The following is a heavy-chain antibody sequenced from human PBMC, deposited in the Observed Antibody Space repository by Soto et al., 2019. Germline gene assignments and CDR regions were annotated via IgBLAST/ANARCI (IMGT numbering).Heavy chain of an antibody. V-gene: IGHV1-69*13. CDR1: GGTFSSYA. Sequence: ASVKVSCKASGGTFSSYAISWVRQAPGQGLEWMGGIIPIFGTANYAQKFQGRVTITADESTSTAYMELSSLRSEDTAVYYCAREKGGSSSRLNYYYYGMEVWGQGTTVTVSS. CDR3: AREKGGSSSRLNYYYYGMEV. J-gene: IGHJ6*02. D-gene: IGHD6-6*01. CDR2: IIPIFGTA.